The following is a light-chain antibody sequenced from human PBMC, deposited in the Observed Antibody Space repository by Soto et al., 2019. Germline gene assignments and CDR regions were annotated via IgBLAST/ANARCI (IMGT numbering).Light chain of an antibody. V-gene: IGKV4-1*01. CDR3: QQYHTTPTT. J-gene: IGKJ2*01. CDR1: QNLLFSSNNKNS. CDR2: WAS. Sequence: DVVMTQSPETLAMSLGERAAINCKSSQNLLFSSNNKNSLAWYQQRPGQPPKLLIYWASTRESGAPDRFSGSGSGKDFTLTISSLQAEDAAVYYCQQYHTTPTTFGQGTKLEIK.